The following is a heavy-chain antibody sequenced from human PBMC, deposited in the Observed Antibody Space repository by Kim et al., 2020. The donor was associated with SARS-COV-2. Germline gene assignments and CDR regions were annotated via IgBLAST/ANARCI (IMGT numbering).Heavy chain of an antibody. CDR2: ISSSSSYI. Sequence: GGSLRLSCAASGFTFSSYSMNWVRQAPGKGLEWVSSISSSSSYIYYADSVKGRFTISRDNAKNSLYLHMNSLRAEDTAVYYCARDGWGMTTVVTPVMAAYYDYGMDVWGQGTTVTVSS. V-gene: IGHV3-21*01. CDR1: GFTFSSYS. D-gene: IGHD4-17*01. CDR3: ARDGWGMTTVVTPVMAAYYDYGMDV. J-gene: IGHJ6*02.